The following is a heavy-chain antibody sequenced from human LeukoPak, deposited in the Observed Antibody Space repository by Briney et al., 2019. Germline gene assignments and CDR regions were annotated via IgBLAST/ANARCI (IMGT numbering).Heavy chain of an antibody. V-gene: IGHV3-30*18. CDR2: ISYDGSNK. CDR3: AKDWGIAAADYYFDY. Sequence: PGGSLRLSCAASGFTFSSYGMHWVRQAPGKGLERVAVISYDGSNKYYADSVKGRFTISRDNSKNTLYLQMNSLRAEDTAVYYCAKDWGIAAADYYFDYWGQGTLVTVSS. D-gene: IGHD6-13*01. J-gene: IGHJ4*02. CDR1: GFTFSSYG.